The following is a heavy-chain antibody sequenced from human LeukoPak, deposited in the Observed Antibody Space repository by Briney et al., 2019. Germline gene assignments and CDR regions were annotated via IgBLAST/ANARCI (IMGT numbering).Heavy chain of an antibody. D-gene: IGHD6-13*01. V-gene: IGHV1-69*13. Sequence: ASVKVSCKASGGTFSSYAISWVRQAPGQGLEWMGGIIPIFGTASYAQKLQGRVTITSDESTSTAYMELSSLRSEDTAVYYCWALSSSSYYYYGMDVWGQGTTVTVSS. CDR1: GGTFSSYA. CDR2: IIPIFGTA. J-gene: IGHJ6*02. CDR3: WALSSSSYYYYGMDV.